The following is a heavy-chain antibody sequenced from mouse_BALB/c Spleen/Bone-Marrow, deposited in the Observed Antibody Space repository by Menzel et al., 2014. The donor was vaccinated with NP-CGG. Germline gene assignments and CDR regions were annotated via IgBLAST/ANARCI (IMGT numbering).Heavy chain of an antibody. CDR1: GFTFSSFA. D-gene: IGHD1-1*01. Sequence: EVQVVESGGGLVQPGGSRKLSCAASGFTFSSFAMHWVRQAPEKGLEWVAYISSGSSTICYADTVMGRFTISRDNPKNTLFLQMTSLRSEDTAMYYCARSGSSSGYFDYWGQGTTLTVSS. J-gene: IGHJ2*01. V-gene: IGHV5-17*02. CDR3: ARSGSSSGYFDY. CDR2: ISSGSSTI.